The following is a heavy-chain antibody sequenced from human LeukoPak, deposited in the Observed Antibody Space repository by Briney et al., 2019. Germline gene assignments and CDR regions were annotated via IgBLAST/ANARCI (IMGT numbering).Heavy chain of an antibody. J-gene: IGHJ2*01. CDR2: IYYSGST. Sequence: SETPSLTCTVSGGSISSYYWSWIRQPPGKGLEWIGYIYYSGSTNCNPSLKSRVTISVDTSKNQFSLKLSSVTAADTAVYYCARDQFGSSPGNWYFDLWGRGTLVTVSS. CDR1: GGSISSYY. V-gene: IGHV4-59*01. D-gene: IGHD6-6*01. CDR3: ARDQFGSSPGNWYFDL.